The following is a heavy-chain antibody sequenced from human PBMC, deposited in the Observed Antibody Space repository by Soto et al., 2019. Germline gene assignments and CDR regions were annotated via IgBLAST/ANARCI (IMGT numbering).Heavy chain of an antibody. CDR1: GYTFTSYW. V-gene: IGHV5-10-1*01. D-gene: IGHD4-17*01. Sequence: PEESWKISCKGSGYTFTSYWISWVRQMPGKGLELMGRIDAKDSHTNYSTSFQGHVTISADKSFRTVFLQWRSLKASDTAMYYCARHDFGGYVCSFDNWGQGTLVTVSS. J-gene: IGHJ4*02. CDR3: ARHDFGGYVCSFDN. CDR2: IDAKDSHT.